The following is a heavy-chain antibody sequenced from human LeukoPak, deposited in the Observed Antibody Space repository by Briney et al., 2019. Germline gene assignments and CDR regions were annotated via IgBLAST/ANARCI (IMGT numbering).Heavy chain of an antibody. Sequence: PGGSLRLSCAASGFTFSSYAMSWVRQAPGKGLEWVSAVGGSGGSTYYADSVKGRFTISRDNSKNTLYLQMNSLRAEDTAIYYCAKLHSSGFLDYWGQGTLVTVSS. V-gene: IGHV3-23*01. CDR1: GFTFSSYA. D-gene: IGHD3-22*01. CDR3: AKLHSSGFLDY. J-gene: IGHJ4*02. CDR2: VGGSGGST.